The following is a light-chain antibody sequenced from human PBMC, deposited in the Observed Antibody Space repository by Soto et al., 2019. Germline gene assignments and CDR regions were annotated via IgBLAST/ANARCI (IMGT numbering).Light chain of an antibody. CDR2: WAS. CDR1: QSVLYSSNNKNY. J-gene: IGKJ2*01. CDR3: QQYYSTPYT. V-gene: IGKV4-1*01. Sequence: DIVMTQSPDSLAVSLGERATINCKSSQSVLYSSNNKNYLAWYQQKPGQSPKLLIYWASTRESGVPDRFSGSGSETDFTLTISSLQAEDVAVYYCQQYYSTPYTFGQGTKLEIK.